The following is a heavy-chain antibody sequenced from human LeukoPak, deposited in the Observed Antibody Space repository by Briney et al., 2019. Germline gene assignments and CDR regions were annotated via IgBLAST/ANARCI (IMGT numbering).Heavy chain of an antibody. Sequence: PGGSLRLSCSASGFSFSTFAMHWVRQAPGKGLEHVSTISGDGGSTYYADSVKGRFTISRDNSRNTLFLQMSSLRAEDTAVYYCVKDRGQGYYFDYWGQGTLVTVSS. CDR2: ISGDGGST. CDR3: VKDRGQGYYFDY. CDR1: GFSFSTFA. D-gene: IGHD3-10*01. V-gene: IGHV3-64D*06. J-gene: IGHJ4*02.